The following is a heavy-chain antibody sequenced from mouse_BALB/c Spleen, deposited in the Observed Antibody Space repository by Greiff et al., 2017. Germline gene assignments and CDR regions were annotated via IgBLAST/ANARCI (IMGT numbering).Heavy chain of an antibody. D-gene: IGHD2-4*01. J-gene: IGHJ3*01. V-gene: IGHV3-6*02. Sequence: ESGPGLVKPSQSLSLTCSVTGYSITSGYYWNWIRQFPGNKLEWMGYISYDGSNNYNPSLKNRISITRDTSKNQFFLKLNSVTTEDTATYYCARNYDYDAVLAYWGQGTLVTVSA. CDR2: ISYDGSN. CDR3: ARNYDYDAVLAY. CDR1: GYSITSGYY.